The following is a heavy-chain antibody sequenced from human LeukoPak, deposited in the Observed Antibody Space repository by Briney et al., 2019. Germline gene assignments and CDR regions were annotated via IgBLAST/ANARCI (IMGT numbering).Heavy chain of an antibody. CDR3: ARDGRTYYYDSSGRVSDY. CDR1: GYTFTSYY. D-gene: IGHD3-22*01. Sequence: ASVKVSCKASGYTFTSYYMHWVRQAPGQGLEWMGIINPSGGSTNYAQKLQGRVTMTTDTSTSTAYMELRSLRSDDTAVYYCARDGRTYYYDSSGRVSDYWGQGTLVTVSS. V-gene: IGHV1-46*01. J-gene: IGHJ4*02. CDR2: INPSGGST.